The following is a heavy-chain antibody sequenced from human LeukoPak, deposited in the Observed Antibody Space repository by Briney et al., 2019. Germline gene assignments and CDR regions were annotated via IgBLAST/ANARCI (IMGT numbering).Heavy chain of an antibody. Sequence: GESLKISCKGSGCSFSSYWIGWVRQMPGNGLEWMGIIYPDDSDTKYSPSFEGQVTISADKSSSTAYLQWSSLKASDTAMYYCVRYGRLYYYDSSGRYWGQGTLVTVSS. CDR3: VRYGRLYYYDSSGRY. J-gene: IGHJ4*02. CDR1: GCSFSSYW. V-gene: IGHV5-51*01. D-gene: IGHD3-22*01. CDR2: IYPDDSDT.